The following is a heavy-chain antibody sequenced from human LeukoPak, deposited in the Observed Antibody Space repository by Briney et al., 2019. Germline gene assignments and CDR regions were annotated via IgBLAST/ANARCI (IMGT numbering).Heavy chain of an antibody. CDR3: AKGAYDYIEIAYFDY. CDR2: IIGSSGST. CDR1: GFSFNNYA. V-gene: IGHV3-23*01. D-gene: IGHD5-12*01. J-gene: IGHJ4*02. Sequence: PGGSLRLSCVASGFSFNNYAMNWVRQAPGKGLEWVSLIIGSSGSTFYADSVKGRFTISRDKSKNTLYLQINSLRAEDTAVYYCAKGAYDYIEIAYFDYWGQGSLVTVSS.